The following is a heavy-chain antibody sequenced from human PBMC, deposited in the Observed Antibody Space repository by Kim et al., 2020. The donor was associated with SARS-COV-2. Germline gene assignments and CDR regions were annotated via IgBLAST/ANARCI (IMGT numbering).Heavy chain of an antibody. CDR2: INHSGST. J-gene: IGHJ4*02. V-gene: IGHV4-34*01. CDR1: GGSFSGYY. D-gene: IGHD4-17*01. CDR3: ARVRGIIYGGKGHYFDY. Sequence: SETLSLTCAVYGGSFSGYYWSWIRQPPGKGLEWIGEINHSGSTNYNPSLKSRVTISVDTSKNQFSLKLSSVTAADTAVYYCARVRGIIYGGKGHYFDYWGQGTLVTVSS.